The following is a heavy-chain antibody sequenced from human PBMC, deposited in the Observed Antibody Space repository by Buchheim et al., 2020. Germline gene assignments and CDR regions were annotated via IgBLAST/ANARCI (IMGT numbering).Heavy chain of an antibody. V-gene: IGHV3-7*01. CDR1: GFTFSNYW. J-gene: IGHJ4*02. CDR2: LRQDGREK. Sequence: VQLVESGGGLVQPGGSLRLSCSASGFTFSNYWMSWVRQAPGGGLEWVANLRQDGREKYHLDPLKGRFIISGDNDFNSLYLQMKSLRAEDTAVYYCARGSGVRRSYSDLPPSSYFDYWGQGSL. D-gene: IGHD6-6*01. CDR3: ARGSGVRRSYSDLPPSSYFDY.